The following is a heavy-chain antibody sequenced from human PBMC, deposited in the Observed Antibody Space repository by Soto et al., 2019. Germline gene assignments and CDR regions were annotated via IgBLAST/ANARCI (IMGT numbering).Heavy chain of an antibody. CDR3: ARHNADSSSSVVFDY. D-gene: IGHD6-6*01. J-gene: IGHJ4*02. V-gene: IGHV5-51*01. Sequence: GESLKISCKGSGYSFTSYWIGWVRQMPGKGLEWMGIIYPGESDTRYSPSFQGQVTISADKSISTAYLQWSSLKASDTAMYYCARHNADSSSSVVFDYWGQGTLVTVSS. CDR2: IYPGESDT. CDR1: GYSFTSYW.